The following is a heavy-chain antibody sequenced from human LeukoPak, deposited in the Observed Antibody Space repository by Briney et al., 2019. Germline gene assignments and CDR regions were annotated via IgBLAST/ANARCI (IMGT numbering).Heavy chain of an antibody. J-gene: IGHJ4*02. CDR3: AREPEYVPNYHGAGSYPEI. CDR2: ISPSGGST. V-gene: IGHV1-46*01. CDR1: GYTFTSNY. Sequence: ASVKVSCKAFGYTFTSNYMHWVRQAPGQGPEWTGVISPSGGSTTYAQKFQGRVTLTRDMSTSTDYLELSSLRSEDTAVYYCAREPEYVPNYHGAGSYPEIWGQGILVTVSS. D-gene: IGHD3-10*01.